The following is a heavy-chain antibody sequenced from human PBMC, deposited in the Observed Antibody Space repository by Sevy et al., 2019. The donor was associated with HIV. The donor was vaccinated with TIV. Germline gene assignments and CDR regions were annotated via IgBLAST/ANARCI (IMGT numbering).Heavy chain of an antibody. D-gene: IGHD3-10*01. CDR1: GFTFSSYS. CDR2: ISSRSSPT. CDR3: AREVRDADHKDFDY. V-gene: IGHV3-48*01. Sequence: GGSLRLSCAASGFTFSSYSMNWVRQAPGKGLEWLAFISSRSSPTYYADSVKGRFSISRDNAKNSVNLQLNSLRAEDTAVYYCAREVRDADHKDFDYWGQGTLVTVSS. J-gene: IGHJ4*02.